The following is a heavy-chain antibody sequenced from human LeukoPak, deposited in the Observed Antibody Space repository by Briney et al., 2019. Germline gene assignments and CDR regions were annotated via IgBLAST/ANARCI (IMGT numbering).Heavy chain of an antibody. V-gene: IGHV1-2*02. Sequence: ASVKVSCKASGYTFTGYYMHWVRQAPGQGLEWMGWINPNSGGTNYAQKFQGRVTMTRDTSISTAYMELSRLRSDDTAVYYCATFDSEGFQYFQHWGQGTLVTGSS. CDR3: ATFDSEGFQYFQH. CDR2: INPNSGGT. D-gene: IGHD3-22*01. J-gene: IGHJ1*01. CDR1: GYTFTGYY.